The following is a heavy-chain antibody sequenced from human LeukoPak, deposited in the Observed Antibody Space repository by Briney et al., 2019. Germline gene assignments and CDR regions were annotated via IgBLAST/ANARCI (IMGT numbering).Heavy chain of an antibody. J-gene: IGHJ3*02. Sequence: GGSLRLSCAASGFTFSSYPMTWVRQAPGKGLEWVANIKQDGSEKYYVDSVKGRFTISRDNAKNSLYLQMNSLRAEDTAVYYCARILYGSGSYRRATHDAFDIWGQGTMVTVSS. CDR1: GFTFSSYP. CDR2: IKQDGSEK. V-gene: IGHV3-7*01. D-gene: IGHD3-10*01. CDR3: ARILYGSGSYRRATHDAFDI.